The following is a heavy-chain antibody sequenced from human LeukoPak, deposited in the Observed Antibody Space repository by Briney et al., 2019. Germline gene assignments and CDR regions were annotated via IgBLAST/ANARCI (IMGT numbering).Heavy chain of an antibody. V-gene: IGHV4-34*01. D-gene: IGHD4-17*01. CDR3: ARVHGASNAFDI. CDR2: ISHSGST. CDR1: GGSLSGYY. Sequence: SETLSLTCAVYGGSLSGYYWSWIRQPPGKGLEWIGEISHSGSTNYNPSLKSRVTISVDTSKNQFSLKLSSVTAADTAVYYCARVHGASNAFDIWGQGTMVTVSS. J-gene: IGHJ3*02.